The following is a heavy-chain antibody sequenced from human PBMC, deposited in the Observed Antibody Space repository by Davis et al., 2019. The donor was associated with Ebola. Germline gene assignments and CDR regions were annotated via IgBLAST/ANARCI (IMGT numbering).Heavy chain of an antibody. V-gene: IGHV3-53*01. CDR3: VRDLRLYGTDV. Sequence: GGSLRLSCAASGFTVSSNYMSWVRQAPGKGLEWVSVIYSGGTTSYADSVKGRFTISRDISTNTLFLQMNSLRVEDTAVYYCVRDLRLYGTDVWGQGTTVTVSS. D-gene: IGHD3-16*01. CDR2: IYSGGTT. CDR1: GFTVSSNY. J-gene: IGHJ6*02.